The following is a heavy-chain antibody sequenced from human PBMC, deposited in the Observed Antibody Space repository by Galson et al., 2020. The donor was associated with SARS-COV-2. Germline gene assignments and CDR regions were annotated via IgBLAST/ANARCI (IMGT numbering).Heavy chain of an antibody. CDR2: IYPDDSDT. V-gene: IGHV5-51*01. Sequence: GESLKISCKGSGYTFTNYWIGWVRQMPGKGLELMGIIYPDDSDTTYSPSFQGQVIISVDKSITTAYLEWNSLKASDSAMYYCATGVRPTAKFYYDRWGQGTLVTVSS. D-gene: IGHD1-1*01. CDR3: ATGVRPTAKFYYDR. J-gene: IGHJ4*02. CDR1: GYTFTNYW.